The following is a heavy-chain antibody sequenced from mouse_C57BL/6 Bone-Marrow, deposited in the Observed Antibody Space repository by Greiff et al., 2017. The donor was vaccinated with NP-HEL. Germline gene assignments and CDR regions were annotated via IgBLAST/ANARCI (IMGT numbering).Heavy chain of an antibody. CDR1: GYTFTSYG. V-gene: IGHV1-81*01. J-gene: IGHJ4*01. Sequence: VKLMESGAELARPGASVKLSCKASGYTFTSYGISWVKQRTGQGLEWIGEIYPRSGNTYYNEKFKGKATLTADKSSSTAYMELRSLTSEDSAVYFCARAGYLEDYAMDYWGQGTSVTVSS. CDR3: ARAGYLEDYAMDY. CDR2: IYPRSGNT.